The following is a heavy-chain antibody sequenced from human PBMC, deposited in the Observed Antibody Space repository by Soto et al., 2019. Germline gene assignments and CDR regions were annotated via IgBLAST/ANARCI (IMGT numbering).Heavy chain of an antibody. D-gene: IGHD6-13*01. CDR2: IYYSGST. Sequence: SETLSLTCTVSGGSISCGGYYWSWIRQHPGKGLEWIGYIYYSGSTYYNPSLKSRVTISVDTSKNQFSLKLSSVTAADTAVYYCAREGIAAAGTTIWFDPWGQGTLVTVSS. CDR3: AREGIAAAGTTIWFDP. CDR1: GGSISCGGYY. J-gene: IGHJ5*02. V-gene: IGHV4-31*03.